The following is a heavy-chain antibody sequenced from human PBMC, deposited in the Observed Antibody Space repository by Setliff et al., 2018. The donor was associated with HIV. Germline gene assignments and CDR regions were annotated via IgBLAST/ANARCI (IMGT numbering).Heavy chain of an antibody. CDR2: INAGNGNT. D-gene: IGHD3-3*01. V-gene: IGHV1-3*01. CDR3: ARDRVRITIFGANDASDI. J-gene: IGHJ3*02. CDR1: GYTFTSNS. Sequence: ASVKVSCKASGYTFTSNSMHWVRQAPGQRLEWMGWINAGNGNTKYSQKFQGRVTITADGSTSTVYMELSSLRSEDTAVYYCARDRVRITIFGANDASDIWGQGTMVTVSS.